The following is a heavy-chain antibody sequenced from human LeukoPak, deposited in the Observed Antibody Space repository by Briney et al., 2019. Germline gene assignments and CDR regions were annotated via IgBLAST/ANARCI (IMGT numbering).Heavy chain of an antibody. CDR2: IYYSGST. D-gene: IGHD6-13*01. V-gene: IGHV4-39*02. CDR3: ARDRPGGSSLDY. Sequence: SETLSLTCTVSGGSISSSSYYWAWIRQPPGKGLEWIGSIYYSGSTYYNPSLKSRVTISVDTSKNQLSPKLSSVTAADTAVYYCARDRPGGSSLDYWGQGTLVTVSS. CDR1: GGSISSSSYY. J-gene: IGHJ4*02.